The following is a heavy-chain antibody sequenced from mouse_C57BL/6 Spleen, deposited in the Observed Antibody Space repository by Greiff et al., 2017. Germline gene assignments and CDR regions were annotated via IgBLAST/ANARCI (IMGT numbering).Heavy chain of an antibody. CDR2: ISNGGGST. D-gene: IGHD2-3*01. Sequence: EVKLMESGGGLVQPGGSLKLSCAASGFTFSDSYMYWVRQTPEQRLEWVAYISNGGGSTYYPDTVKGRFTISRDNAKNTLYLQMSRLKSEDTAMYYCARQIYDGYYGGAMDYWGQGTSVTVSS. J-gene: IGHJ4*01. CDR1: GFTFSDSY. CDR3: ARQIYDGYYGGAMDY. V-gene: IGHV5-12*01.